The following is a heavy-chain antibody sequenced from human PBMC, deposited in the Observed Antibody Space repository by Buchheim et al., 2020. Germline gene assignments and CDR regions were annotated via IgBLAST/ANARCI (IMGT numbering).Heavy chain of an antibody. CDR2: IKQDGSDK. Sequence: EVQLVESGGGLVQPGGSLRLSCAASGFTFSSYWINWVRQAPGKGLEWVANIKQDGSDKHYVDSVKGRFTISRDNAKNSVYLQMNSLRAEDTAVYYCARSGYSYGYRAAGFDYWGQGTL. J-gene: IGHJ4*02. V-gene: IGHV3-7*01. CDR1: GFTFSSYW. CDR3: ARSGYSYGYRAAGFDY. D-gene: IGHD5-18*01.